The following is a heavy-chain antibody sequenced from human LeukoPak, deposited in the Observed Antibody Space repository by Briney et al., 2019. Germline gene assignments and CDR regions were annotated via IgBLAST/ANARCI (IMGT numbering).Heavy chain of an antibody. V-gene: IGHV3-30*04. D-gene: IGHD6-19*01. J-gene: IGHJ4*02. CDR1: GFTFSSYA. CDR2: ISYDGSNK. CDR3: ARDRKGEYSSGWYNFDY. Sequence: PGRSLRLSCAASGFTFSSYAMHWVRQAPGKGLEWVAVISYDGSNKYYADSMKGRFTISRDNSKNTLYLQMNSLRAEDTAVYYCARDRKGEYSSGWYNFDYWGQGTLVTVSS.